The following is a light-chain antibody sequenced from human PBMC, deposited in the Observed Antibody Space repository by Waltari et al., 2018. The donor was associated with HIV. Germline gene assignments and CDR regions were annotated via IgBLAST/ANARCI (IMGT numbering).Light chain of an antibody. V-gene: IGLV2-18*02. J-gene: IGLJ3*02. CDR3: GSYTSSSTWV. Sequence: QPALTQPPPVSGPPGQPFTISCPGPRSAVVSYNRVSWYQQPPGTAPKLMIYEVSNRPSGVPDRFSGSKAGNTASLTISGLQAEDEADYYCGSYTSSSTWVFGGGTKLTVL. CDR2: EVS. CDR1: RSAVVSYNR.